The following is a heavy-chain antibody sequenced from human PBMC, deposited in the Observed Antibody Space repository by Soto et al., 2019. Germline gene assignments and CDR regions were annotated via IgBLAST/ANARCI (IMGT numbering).Heavy chain of an antibody. D-gene: IGHD3-16*01. CDR1: GYILSNYG. J-gene: IGHJ4*02. CDR3: AIGYVTGGSTYAY. Sequence: QVQLMQSGAEVKKPGASVKVSCKAYGYILSNYGLYWVRQAPGQGLEWMGWISAYNGKTDYAQKFQGRATMTTDTXTDTAYREVMSLRADDTAGYYCAIGYVTGGSTYAYWGQGTLVIVSS. V-gene: IGHV1-18*01. CDR2: ISAYNGKT.